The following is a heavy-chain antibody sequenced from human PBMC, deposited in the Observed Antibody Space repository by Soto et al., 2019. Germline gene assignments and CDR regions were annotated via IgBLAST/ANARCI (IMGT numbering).Heavy chain of an antibody. CDR3: AKESYYDSSDYNAFDI. D-gene: IGHD3-22*01. CDR1: GFTFSTYG. CDR2: ISYDGSDK. J-gene: IGHJ3*02. Sequence: LRLSCAASGFTFSTYGMHWVRQAPGKGLEWVAVISYDGSDKYYADSVKGRFTISRDSSKNMLYLQMNSLRAEDTAIYYCAKESYYDSSDYNAFDIWGQGTMVTVSS. V-gene: IGHV3-30*18.